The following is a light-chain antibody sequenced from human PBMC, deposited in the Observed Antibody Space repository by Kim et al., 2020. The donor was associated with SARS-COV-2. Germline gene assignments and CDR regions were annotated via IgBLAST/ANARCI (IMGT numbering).Light chain of an antibody. CDR2: QDT. Sequence: SYELTQPPSVSVSPGQTTSIICSGDKLGSKFAFWYQQRPGQSPVLVIHQDTKRPSGIPERFSGSNSGNTATLTISGTQTMDEVDYYCQAWDSNTVVFGGG. CDR3: QAWDSNTVV. V-gene: IGLV3-1*01. J-gene: IGLJ2*01. CDR1: KLGSKF.